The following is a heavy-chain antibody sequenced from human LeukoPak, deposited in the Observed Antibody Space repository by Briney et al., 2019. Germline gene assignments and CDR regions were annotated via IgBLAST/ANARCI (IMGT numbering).Heavy chain of an antibody. CDR1: GFTFSSYA. J-gene: IGHJ4*02. V-gene: IGHV3-23*01. CDR2: ISGSGGST. D-gene: IGHD3-22*01. Sequence: PGGSLRLSCAASGFTFSSYAMSWVRQAPGKGLEWVSAISGSGGSTYYADSVKGRLTIARDNTKNSLYLQMNSLRAEDTAVYYCARGREYYHDSSPYFPPTDYWGQGTLVTVSS. CDR3: ARGREYYHDSSPYFPPTDY.